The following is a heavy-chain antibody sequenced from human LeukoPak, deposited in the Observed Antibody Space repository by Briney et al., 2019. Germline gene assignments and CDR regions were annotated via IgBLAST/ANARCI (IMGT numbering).Heavy chain of an antibody. CDR3: ARTTVVTKFDY. J-gene: IGHJ4*02. D-gene: IGHD4-23*01. CDR2: IYYSGST. V-gene: IGHV4-59*01. CDR1: GGSISSYD. Sequence: WETLSLTCTVSGGSISSYDWSWIRQPPGKGLEWIGYIYYSGSTNYNPSLKSRVTISVDTSKIQFSLKLSSVTAADTAVYYCARTTVVTKFDYWGQGTLVTVSS.